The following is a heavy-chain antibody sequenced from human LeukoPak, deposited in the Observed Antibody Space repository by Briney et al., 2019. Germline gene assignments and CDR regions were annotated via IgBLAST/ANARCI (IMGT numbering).Heavy chain of an antibody. D-gene: IGHD4-17*01. CDR3: AKDRLDYGDYSGDAFDI. J-gene: IGHJ3*02. CDR2: ISWNSGSI. CDR1: GFTFSSYE. Sequence: GGSLRLSCAASGFTFSSYEMNWVRQAPGKGLEWVSGISWNSGSIGYADSVKGRFTISRDNAKNSLYLQMNSLRAEDTALYYCAKDRLDYGDYSGDAFDIWGQGTMVTVSS. V-gene: IGHV3-9*01.